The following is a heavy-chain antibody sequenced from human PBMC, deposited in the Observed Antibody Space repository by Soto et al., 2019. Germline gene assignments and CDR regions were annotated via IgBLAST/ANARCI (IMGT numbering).Heavy chain of an antibody. D-gene: IGHD3-10*01. CDR2: IYPGDSDT. Sequence: PGESLKISCKGSGYSFTSYWIGWVRQMPGKGLEWMGIIYPGDSDTRYSPSFQGQVTISADKSISTAYLQWSSLKASDTAVYYCATAPGPYYHGMDVWGQGTSVTVSS. J-gene: IGHJ6*02. CDR1: GYSFTSYW. CDR3: ATAPGPYYHGMDV. V-gene: IGHV5-51*01.